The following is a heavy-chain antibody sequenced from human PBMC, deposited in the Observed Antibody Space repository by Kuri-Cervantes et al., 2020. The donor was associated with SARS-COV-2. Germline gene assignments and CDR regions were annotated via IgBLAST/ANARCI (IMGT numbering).Heavy chain of an antibody. V-gene: IGHV4-61*09. J-gene: IGHJ4*02. D-gene: IGHD2-15*01. CDR2: IYTSGST. CDR1: GGSISSGSYY. Sequence: SETLSLTCTVSGGSISSGSYYWSWIRQPAGKGLEWIGYIYTSGSTNYNPSLKSRVTISVDTSKNQFSLKLSSVTAADTAVYYCARHVIGFFGSGGHPFDYWGQGTLVTVSS. CDR3: ARHVIGFFGSGGHPFDY.